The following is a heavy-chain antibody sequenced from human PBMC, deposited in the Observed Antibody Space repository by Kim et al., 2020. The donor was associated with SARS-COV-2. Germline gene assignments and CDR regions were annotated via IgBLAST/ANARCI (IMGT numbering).Heavy chain of an antibody. D-gene: IGHD3-9*01. J-gene: IGHJ6*02. CDR3: ARDLDYDILTAYGNGMDV. Sequence: GGSLRLSCAASGFTFSSYGMHWVRQAPGKGLEWVAVIWYDGSNKYYADSVKGRFTISRDNSKNTLYLQMNSLRAEDTAVYYCARDLDYDILTAYGNGMDVWGQGTTVTVSS. CDR1: GFTFSSYG. CDR2: IWYDGSNK. V-gene: IGHV3-33*01.